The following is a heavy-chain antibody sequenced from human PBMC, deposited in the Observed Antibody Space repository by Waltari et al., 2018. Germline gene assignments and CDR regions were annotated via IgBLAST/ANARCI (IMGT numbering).Heavy chain of an antibody. Sequence: EVQLAESGGAVVRPGGSLRLTCVASGVKFHGYGMSWVRRVAGKGLEWVSGITWNGGIISYSDSVKGRFTITRDNDKNSLSLQMTSLRVEDTALYYCARYLNWGLPRFDNWGQGTQVTVSS. CDR1: GVKFHGYG. CDR2: ITWNGGII. D-gene: IGHD3-16*01. V-gene: IGHV3-20*04. J-gene: IGHJ4*02. CDR3: ARYLNWGLPRFDN.